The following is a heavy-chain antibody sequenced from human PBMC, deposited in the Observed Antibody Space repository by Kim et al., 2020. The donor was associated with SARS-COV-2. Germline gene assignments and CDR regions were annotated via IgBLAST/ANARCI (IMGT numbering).Heavy chain of an antibody. CDR1: GYTSTTYK. V-gene: IGHV1-18*01. CDR3: ATDRTSDSFGYYHYGLDV. CDR2: ISTYHGNT. J-gene: IGHJ6*02. Sequence: ASVKVSCKASGYTSTTYKTTWVRQAPGQGLEWMGWISTYHGNTKYAQNLQGRVTMTTDTSTTTVYMELRSLRSDDTAVYYCATDRTSDSFGYYHYGLDVWGQGTTGTVS. D-gene: IGHD2-15*01.